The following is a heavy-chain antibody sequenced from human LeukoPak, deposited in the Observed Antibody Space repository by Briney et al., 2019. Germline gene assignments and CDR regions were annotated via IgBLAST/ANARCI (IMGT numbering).Heavy chain of an antibody. D-gene: IGHD3-22*01. V-gene: IGHV4-30-4*08. Sequence: SQTLSLTCTVSGGSISSGDYYWSWISRSPGESLEWVGYIYYSGSTYYNPSLKSRVTISVDTSKNQFSLKLSSVTAADTAVYYCANYDSSGSKNDAFDIWGQGTMVTVSS. CDR2: IYYSGST. CDR3: ANYDSSGSKNDAFDI. CDR1: GGSISSGDYY. J-gene: IGHJ3*02.